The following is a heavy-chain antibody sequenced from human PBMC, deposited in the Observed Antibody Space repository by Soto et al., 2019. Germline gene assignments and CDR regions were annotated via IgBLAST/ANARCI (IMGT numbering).Heavy chain of an antibody. D-gene: IGHD4-17*01. CDR3: AKVEGDYVSYYYYGMDV. Sequence: PGGSLRLSCAASGFTFSSYAMSWVRQAPGKGLEWVSAISGSGGSTYYADSVKGRFTISRDNSKNTLYLQMNSLRAEDTAVYYCAKVEGDYVSYYYYGMDVWGQGTTVTVSS. V-gene: IGHV3-23*01. CDR2: ISGSGGST. CDR1: GFTFSSYA. J-gene: IGHJ6*02.